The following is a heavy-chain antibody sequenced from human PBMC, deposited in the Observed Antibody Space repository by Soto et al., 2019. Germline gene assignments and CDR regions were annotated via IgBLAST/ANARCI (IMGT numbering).Heavy chain of an antibody. V-gene: IGHV4-34*01. Sequence: SETLSLTCGVYGGSFRNYYWIWVRQPPGKGLEWIGEVTHSGEATYNPSLQSRVSICLDTSNNHFSLKMPSVTAADPAIYFRVRAERFPGSWLAPWGQGTQVTVSS. D-gene: IGHD3-10*01. CDR3: VRAERFPGSWLAP. J-gene: IGHJ5*02. CDR2: VTHSGEA. CDR1: GGSFRNYY.